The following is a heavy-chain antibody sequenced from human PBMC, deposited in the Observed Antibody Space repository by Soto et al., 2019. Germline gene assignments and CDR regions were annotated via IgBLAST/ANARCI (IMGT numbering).Heavy chain of an antibody. CDR1: GGSFSGYY. D-gene: IGHD1-26*01. V-gene: IGHV4-34*01. CDR2: INHSGST. J-gene: IGHJ5*02. CDR3: ATGSGSYRNWFDP. Sequence: PSETLSLTCAVYGGSFSGYYWSSIRQPPGKGLEWIGEINHSGSTNYNPSLKSRVTISVDTSKNQFSLKLSSVTAADTAVYYCATGSGSYRNWFDPWGQGTLVTVSS.